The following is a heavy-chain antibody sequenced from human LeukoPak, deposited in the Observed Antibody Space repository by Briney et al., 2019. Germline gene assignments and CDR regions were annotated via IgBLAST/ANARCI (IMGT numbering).Heavy chain of an antibody. D-gene: IGHD3/OR15-3a*01. Sequence: SETLSLTCTVSGGSISSSSYYWGWIRQPPGKGLEWIGSIYYSGSTYYNPSLKSRVTISVDTSKNQFSLKLSSVTAADTAVYYCARDNPRTGYPYYFDYWGQGTLVTVSS. CDR2: IYYSGST. V-gene: IGHV4-39*07. CDR1: GGSISSSSYY. J-gene: IGHJ4*02. CDR3: ARDNPRTGYPYYFDY.